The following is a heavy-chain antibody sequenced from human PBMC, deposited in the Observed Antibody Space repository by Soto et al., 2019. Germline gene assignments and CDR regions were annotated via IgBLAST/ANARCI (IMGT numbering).Heavy chain of an antibody. CDR3: ARVVPGAEAWFVP. CDR2: ISLYSDVT. J-gene: IGHJ5*02. D-gene: IGHD2-2*01. Sequence: QVQLVQSGGEVKRPGASVKVSCKTSGYTFSNYGITWVRQAPGQPLEWLGWISLYSDVTNYAHKFQGRVSMTTDTSTTTADMELRSLRSDDTAVYYCARVVPGAEAWFVPWGQGTLVTVSS. V-gene: IGHV1-18*01. CDR1: GYTFSNYG.